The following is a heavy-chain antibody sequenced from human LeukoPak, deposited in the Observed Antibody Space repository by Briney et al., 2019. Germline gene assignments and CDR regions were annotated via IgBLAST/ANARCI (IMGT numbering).Heavy chain of an antibody. CDR3: AKGYITMVRGVIPHYFDY. D-gene: IGHD3-10*01. CDR1: GFTFSSYA. J-gene: IGHJ4*02. V-gene: IGHV3-23*01. Sequence: GGSLRLSCAASGFTFSSYAMSWVRQAPGKGLEWVSAISGSGGSTYYADSVKGRFTISRDNSKNTLYLQMNSLRAEDTAVYYCAKGYITMVRGVIPHYFDYWGQGTLVTVSS. CDR2: ISGSGGST.